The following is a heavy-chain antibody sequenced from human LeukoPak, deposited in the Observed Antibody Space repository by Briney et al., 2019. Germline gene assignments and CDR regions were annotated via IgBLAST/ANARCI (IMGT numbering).Heavy chain of an antibody. V-gene: IGHV3-7*04. CDR3: ARAGLVSDPLDYYYYMDV. Sequence: GGSLRLSCTASGFIFSTSWMTWVRQAPGKGLEWVANINLDGSEKYYVDSVKGRFTISRDNAKNSLYLQMNSLRAEDTAVYYCARAGLVSDPLDYYYYMDVWGKGTTVTVSS. CDR2: INLDGSEK. D-gene: IGHD3-16*01. CDR1: GFIFSTSW. J-gene: IGHJ6*03.